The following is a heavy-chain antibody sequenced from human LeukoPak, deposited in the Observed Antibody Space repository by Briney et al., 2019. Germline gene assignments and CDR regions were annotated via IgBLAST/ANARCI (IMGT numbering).Heavy chain of an antibody. Sequence: ASVKVSCKASGYTFTGYYMHWVRQAPGQGLEWMGWINPNSGGTNYAQKFQGRVTMTRDTSISTAYMELSRLRSDDTAVYYCARFILATAPEYYFDYWGQGTLVTVSS. CDR1: GYTFTGYY. CDR3: ARFILATAPEYYFDY. CDR2: INPNSGGT. D-gene: IGHD5-12*01. V-gene: IGHV1-2*02. J-gene: IGHJ4*02.